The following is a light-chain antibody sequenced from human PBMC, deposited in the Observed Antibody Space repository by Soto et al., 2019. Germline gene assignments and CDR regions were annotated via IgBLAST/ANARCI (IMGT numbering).Light chain of an antibody. Sequence: QSALTQPPSASGSPGQSVTISFTGTSSDVGGYNYVSWYQQHPGKAPKLMIYEVSKRPSGVPDRFSGSKSGNTASLTVSGLQAEYEDDYYCSSYAGSNIYVVFGGGTKLTVL. CDR3: SSYAGSNIYVV. CDR1: SSDVGGYNY. V-gene: IGLV2-8*01. J-gene: IGLJ2*01. CDR2: EVS.